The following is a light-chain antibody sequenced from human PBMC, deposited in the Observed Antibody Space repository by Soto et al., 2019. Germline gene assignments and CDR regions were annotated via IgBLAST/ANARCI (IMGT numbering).Light chain of an antibody. V-gene: IGKV1-27*01. CDR1: QGISNY. CDR3: QKYNSAPQT. Sequence: DIQMTQSPSSLSASVGDRVTITCRASQGISNYLAWYQQKPGKVPKLLIYAASTLQSGVPSRFSGSGSGTDFTLTISRLQPEDVATYYCQKYNSAPQTFGQGTKVAIK. CDR2: AAS. J-gene: IGKJ1*01.